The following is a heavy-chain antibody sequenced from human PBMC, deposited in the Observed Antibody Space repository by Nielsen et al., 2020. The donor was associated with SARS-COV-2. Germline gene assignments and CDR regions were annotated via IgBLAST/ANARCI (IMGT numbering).Heavy chain of an antibody. CDR3: AKEGLRYLDWSYGMDV. CDR1: GFTFSSYG. J-gene: IGHJ6*02. D-gene: IGHD3-9*01. V-gene: IGHV3-30*18. Sequence: GESLKISCAASGFTFSSYGMHWVRQAPGKGLEWVAVISYDGSNKYYADSVKGRFTISRDNSKNTLYLQMNSLRAEDTAVYYCAKEGLRYLDWSYGMDVWGQGTTVTVSS. CDR2: ISYDGSNK.